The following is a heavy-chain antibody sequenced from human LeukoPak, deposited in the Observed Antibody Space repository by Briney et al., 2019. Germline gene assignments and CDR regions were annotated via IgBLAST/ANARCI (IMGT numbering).Heavy chain of an antibody. D-gene: IGHD4-17*01. V-gene: IGHV3-21*01. CDR3: ARSSTVTRKGSWFDP. CDR1: GFTLSSYS. Sequence: PGGSLRLSCAASGFTLSSYSMNWVRQAPGKGLEWVSSISSSSSYIYYADSVKGRFTISRDNAKNSLYLQMNSLRAEDTAVYYCARSSTVTRKGSWFDPWGQGTLVTVSS. CDR2: ISSSSSYI. J-gene: IGHJ5*02.